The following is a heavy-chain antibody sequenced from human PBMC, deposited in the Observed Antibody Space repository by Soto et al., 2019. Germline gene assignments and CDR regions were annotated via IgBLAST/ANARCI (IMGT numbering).Heavy chain of an antibody. V-gene: IGHV3-30*03. CDR1: GFTFSSYG. D-gene: IGHD2-15*01. Sequence: GGSLRLSCAASGFTFSSYGMHWVRQAPGKGLEWVAVISYDGSNKYYADSVKGRFTISRDNSKNTLYLQMNSLRAEDTAVYYCASLSGGSSDDAFDIWGQGTMVTVSS. J-gene: IGHJ3*02. CDR2: ISYDGSNK. CDR3: ASLSGGSSDDAFDI.